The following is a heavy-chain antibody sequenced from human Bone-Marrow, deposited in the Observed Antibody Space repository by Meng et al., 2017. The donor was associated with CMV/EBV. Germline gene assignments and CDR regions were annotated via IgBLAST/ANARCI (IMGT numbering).Heavy chain of an antibody. CDR2: ISGSGGST. D-gene: IGHD2-2*01. CDR3: AKGVRCSSTSCSPYGLFDY. CDR1: GFTFSSYA. J-gene: IGHJ4*02. Sequence: GGSLRLSCAASGFTFSSYAMSWVRQAPGKGLEWVSAISGSGGSTYYADSVKGRFTISRDNSKNTRYLQMNSLRAEDTAVYYCAKGVRCSSTSCSPYGLFDYWGQGTLVTVSS. V-gene: IGHV3-23*01.